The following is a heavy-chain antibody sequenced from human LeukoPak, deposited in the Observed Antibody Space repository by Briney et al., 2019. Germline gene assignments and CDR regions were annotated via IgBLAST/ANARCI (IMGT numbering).Heavy chain of an antibody. Sequence: SETLSLTCTVSGVSISSSSYYWGWVRQPPGKGLEWIGSIYYSGSTYYNPSLKSRVTISVDTSKNQFSLKLSSVTAPDTAVYYCARQPVLGYCSSTSCYLGAFDIWGQGTMVTFSS. D-gene: IGHD2-2*01. CDR1: GVSISSSSYY. J-gene: IGHJ3*02. CDR3: ARQPVLGYCSSTSCYLGAFDI. V-gene: IGHV4-39*01. CDR2: IYYSGST.